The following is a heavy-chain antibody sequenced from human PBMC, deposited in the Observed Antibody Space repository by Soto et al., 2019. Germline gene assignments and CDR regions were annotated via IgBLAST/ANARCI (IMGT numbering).Heavy chain of an antibody. CDR2: ISAYNGNT. D-gene: IGHD1-26*01. J-gene: IGHJ4*02. Sequence: QVPLVQSGTEVKKPGASVKVSCKASGYTFTNYGISWVRQAPGQGLEWMGWISAYNGNTDYAQKLQGRVTLTTDTSTSTAYLELKSLRSDDTAAYYCARDPLRWELDYWGQGTLVTVSS. V-gene: IGHV1-18*01. CDR3: ARDPLRWELDY. CDR1: GYTFTNYG.